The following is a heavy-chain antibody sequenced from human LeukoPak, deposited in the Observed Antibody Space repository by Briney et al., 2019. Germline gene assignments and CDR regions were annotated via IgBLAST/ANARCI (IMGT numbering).Heavy chain of an antibody. CDR2: IYYSGST. J-gene: IGHJ4*02. CDR3: ARRGFGEFFDY. D-gene: IGHD3-10*01. V-gene: IGHV4-31*03. Sequence: SQTLSLTCTVSGGSISSGGYYWTWIRQHPGKGLEWIWYIYYSGSTYYNPSLKSRVTISIDTSKNQFSLRLSSVTAADTAVYYCARRGFGEFFDYWGQGTLVTVSS. CDR1: GGSISSGGYY.